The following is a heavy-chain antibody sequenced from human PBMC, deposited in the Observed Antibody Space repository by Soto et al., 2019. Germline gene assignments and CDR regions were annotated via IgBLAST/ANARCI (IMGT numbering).Heavy chain of an antibody. CDR2: ISSSSSYI. J-gene: IGHJ5*02. V-gene: IGHV3-21*01. CDR3: ARDVSYYYGSGSYYPGWFDP. D-gene: IGHD3-10*01. CDR1: GFTFSSYS. Sequence: GGSLRLSCAASGFTFSSYSMNWVRQAPGKGLEWVSSISSSSSYIYYADSVKGRFTISRDNAKNSLYLQMNSLRAEDTAVYYCARDVSYYYGSGSYYPGWFDPWGQGTLVTVSS.